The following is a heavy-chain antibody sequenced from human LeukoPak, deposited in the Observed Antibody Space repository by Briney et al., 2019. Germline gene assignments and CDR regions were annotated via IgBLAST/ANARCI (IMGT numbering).Heavy chain of an antibody. Sequence: GGSLRLSCAASGVTFSDYAMSWVRQAPGKGLEWVSDISGRGDSTYYADSVKGRFTISRGKSKNTVYLQMNSLRAEDTAVYYCAILGHCSGGSCYHAIYFDYWGQGTLVTVSS. V-gene: IGHV3-23*01. D-gene: IGHD2-15*01. CDR1: GVTFSDYA. CDR3: AILGHCSGGSCYHAIYFDY. J-gene: IGHJ4*02. CDR2: ISGRGDST.